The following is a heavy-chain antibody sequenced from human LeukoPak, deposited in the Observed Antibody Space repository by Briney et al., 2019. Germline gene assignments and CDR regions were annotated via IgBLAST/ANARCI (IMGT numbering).Heavy chain of an antibody. CDR2: INPNSGGT. CDR3: ARDRYYDSSGYTFDY. D-gene: IGHD3-22*01. V-gene: IGHV1-2*02. CDR1: GYTFTGYY. J-gene: IGHJ4*02. Sequence: GASVKVSCKASGYTFTGYYMHWVRQAPGQGLEWMGWINPNSGGTNYAQKFQGRVTMTRDTSISTAYMELSRLRSDDTAAYYCARDRYYDSSGYTFDYWGQGTLVTVSS.